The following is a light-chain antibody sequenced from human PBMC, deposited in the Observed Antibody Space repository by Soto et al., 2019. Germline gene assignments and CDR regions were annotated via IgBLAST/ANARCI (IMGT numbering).Light chain of an antibody. V-gene: IGKV3-15*01. CDR2: GAS. CDR1: QRIRSN. Sequence: EIVMTQSPTTLSVSPGEGATLSCRASQRIRSNLAWYQQKVGQAPRLLIYGASTRATGVPARFSGGGSGTEFTLTISSLQSEDFAVYDCQQYNDWPRTFGQGTKVDIK. J-gene: IGKJ1*01. CDR3: QQYNDWPRT.